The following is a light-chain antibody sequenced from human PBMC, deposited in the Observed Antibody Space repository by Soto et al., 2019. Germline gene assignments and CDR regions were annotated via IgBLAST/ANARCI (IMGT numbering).Light chain of an antibody. CDR1: SGHSSNV. CDR3: QTWATPIGV. V-gene: IGLV4-69*01. J-gene: IGLJ2*01. Sequence: QAVLTQSPSASASLGASVKLTCTLSSGHSSNVIAWHQQQPEKGPRYLMKVTNDGSHIKGDGIPDRFSGSSSGAQRYLTXXXLQSEDXADYYCQTWATPIGVFGGGTKLTVL. CDR2: VTNDGSH.